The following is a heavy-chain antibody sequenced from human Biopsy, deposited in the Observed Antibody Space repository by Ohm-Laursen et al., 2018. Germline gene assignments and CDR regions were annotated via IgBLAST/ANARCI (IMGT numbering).Heavy chain of an antibody. Sequence: GTLSLTCTVSGGSIGSFFWSWIRQPPGKGLKWIGYIYYSGSTNYNPSLRSRVTISVDRSKNQFSLELSSVTAADTAIYYCARDRGYYSDRTVPGYFDLWGRGTLVTVSS. D-gene: IGHD3-22*01. J-gene: IGHJ2*01. CDR1: GGSIGSFF. V-gene: IGHV4-59*01. CDR2: IYYSGST. CDR3: ARDRGYYSDRTVPGYFDL.